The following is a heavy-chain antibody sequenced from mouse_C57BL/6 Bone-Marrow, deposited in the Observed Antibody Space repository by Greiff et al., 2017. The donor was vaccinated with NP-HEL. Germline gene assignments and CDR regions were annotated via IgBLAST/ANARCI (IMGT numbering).Heavy chain of an antibody. CDR1: GYTFTGYW. CDR3: ARNWGWFGD. Sequence: QVHVKQSGAERRKPGASVKLSCKASGYTFTGYWIEWVKQRPGHGLEWIGEILPGSGSTNYNEKFKGKATFTADTSSNTAYMQLSSLTTEDSAIYYCARNWGWFGDWGKGTLVTVSA. CDR2: ILPGSGST. D-gene: IGHD4-1*01. V-gene: IGHV1-9*01. J-gene: IGHJ3*01.